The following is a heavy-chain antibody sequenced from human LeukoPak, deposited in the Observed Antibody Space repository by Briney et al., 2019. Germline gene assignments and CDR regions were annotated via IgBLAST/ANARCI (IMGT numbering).Heavy chain of an antibody. CDR3: ARTRENGYYYYYMDV. CDR1: GAYISSYY. Sequence: SETLSLTCTVSGAYISSYYWSWIRQPPGKGLEWIGYMYYSGSTNYNPSLKSRVTISVDTSKNQFSLKLSSVTAADTAVYYCARTRENGYYYYYMDVWGKGTTVTVSS. D-gene: IGHD1-1*01. J-gene: IGHJ6*03. CDR2: MYYSGST. V-gene: IGHV4-59*01.